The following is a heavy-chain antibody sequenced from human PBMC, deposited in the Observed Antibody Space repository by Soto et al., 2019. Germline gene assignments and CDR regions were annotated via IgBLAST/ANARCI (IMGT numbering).Heavy chain of an antibody. D-gene: IGHD1-7*01. CDR1: GGSFTSNNW. Sequence: QVQLQESGPGLVKPSGTLSLTCAVSGGSFTSNNWWTWVRQPPGQGLEWIGEIYRTGSTNYNPSLKSRDTISLDKSENQFSLKVTSLTAADTAVYYCASRDPGTSVDYWGQGTLVTASS. J-gene: IGHJ4*02. V-gene: IGHV4-4*02. CDR2: IYRTGST. CDR3: ASRDPGTSVDY.